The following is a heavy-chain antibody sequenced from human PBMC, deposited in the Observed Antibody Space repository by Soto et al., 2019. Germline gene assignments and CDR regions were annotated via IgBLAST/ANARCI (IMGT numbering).Heavy chain of an antibody. V-gene: IGHV1-69*04. CDR2: IIPILGIA. D-gene: IGHD3-22*01. Sequence: ASVKVSCKASGGTFSSYTISWVRQAPGQGLEWMGRIIPILGIANYAQKFQGRVTITADKSTSTAYMELSSLRSEDTAVYYCARDPDYDSSGSILDYWGQGTLVTVSS. CDR3: ARDPDYDSSGSILDY. CDR1: GGTFSSYT. J-gene: IGHJ4*02.